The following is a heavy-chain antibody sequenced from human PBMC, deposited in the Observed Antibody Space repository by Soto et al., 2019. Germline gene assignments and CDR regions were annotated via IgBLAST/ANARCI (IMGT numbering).Heavy chain of an antibody. J-gene: IGHJ4*02. D-gene: IGHD4-17*01. CDR3: AREVSYGDYGY. Sequence: SETLSLTCTVSGGSISSYYWGWIRQPPGKGLEWIGYIYYSGSTNYNPSLKSRVTISVDTSKNQFSLRLSSVTAADTAVYYCAREVSYGDYGYWGQGTLVTVSS. CDR2: IYYSGST. CDR1: GGSISSYY. V-gene: IGHV4-59*01.